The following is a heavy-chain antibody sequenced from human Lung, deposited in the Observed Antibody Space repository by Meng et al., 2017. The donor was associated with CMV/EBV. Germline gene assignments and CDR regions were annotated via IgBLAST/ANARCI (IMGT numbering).Heavy chain of an antibody. V-gene: IGHV3-33*01. CDR3: AREEAQYCGGDCYTFDY. D-gene: IGHD2-21*02. Sequence: FNFRMYGIHWVRQAPGKGLEWVAVIWFDGSNEQYADSVKGRFTISRDNSKNTVYLQMNSLRVEDTVVYYCAREEAQYCGGDCYTFDYWGQGTLVTVSS. CDR2: IWFDGSNE. CDR1: FNFRMYG. J-gene: IGHJ4*02.